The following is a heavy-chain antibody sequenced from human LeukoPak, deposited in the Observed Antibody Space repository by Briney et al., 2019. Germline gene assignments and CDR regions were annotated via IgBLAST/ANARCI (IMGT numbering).Heavy chain of an antibody. Sequence: KPSETLSLTCTVSGGSISSGSYFWGRIRQSPGKGLEWIGSSYSGGSTYYQNPSLKSRVTISVDTSKNQFLLNVSSVTAADTAVYYCARYSSGWYYFDYWGQGTLVTVSS. D-gene: IGHD6-19*01. CDR3: ARYSSGWYYFDY. CDR2: SYSGGST. CDR1: GGSISSGSYF. J-gene: IGHJ4*02. V-gene: IGHV4-39*01.